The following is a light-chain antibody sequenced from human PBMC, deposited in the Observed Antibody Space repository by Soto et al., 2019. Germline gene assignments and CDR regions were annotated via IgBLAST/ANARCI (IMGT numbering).Light chain of an antibody. V-gene: IGLV7-43*01. CDR1: TGAVTSGHY. CDR3: LLYSGGAQAAV. CDR2: STS. J-gene: IGLJ2*01. Sequence: QAVVTQEPSLTVSPGGTVTLTCASSTGAVTSGHYPNWFQQKPGQAPTPLIHSTSYKHSWTPARFSGSLLGGKAALTLSGVPSDDEAEYYCLLYSGGAQAAVFGGGTELTV.